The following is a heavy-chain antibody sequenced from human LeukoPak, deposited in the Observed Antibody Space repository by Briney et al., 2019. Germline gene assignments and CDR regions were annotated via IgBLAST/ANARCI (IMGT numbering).Heavy chain of an antibody. CDR3: ARAKGYYDSSVSAGDY. V-gene: IGHV4-31*03. D-gene: IGHD3-22*01. J-gene: IGHJ4*02. CDR1: GGSISSGGYY. Sequence: PSETLSLTCTVSGGSISSGGYYWSWIRQHPGKGLEWIGYIYYSGSTYYSPSLKSRVTISVDTSKNQFSLKLSSVTAADTAVYYCARAKGYYDSSVSAGDYWGQGTLVTVSS. CDR2: IYYSGST.